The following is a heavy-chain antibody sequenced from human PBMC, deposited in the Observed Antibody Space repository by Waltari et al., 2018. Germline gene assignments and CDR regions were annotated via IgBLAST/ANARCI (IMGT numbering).Heavy chain of an antibody. J-gene: IGHJ4*02. Sequence: EVQLLESGGGLAQPGGSLRLSCEASEFTFSNYAMSWVRQAPGKGLEWSAGISGSGDSTYDADSVRGRFTSSRDNSKNTLYLQMNSLRAEDTAVYYCANSTLKGYYWGQGTLVTVSS. CDR3: ANSTLKGYY. V-gene: IGHV3-23*01. CDR2: ISGSGDST. CDR1: EFTFSNYA.